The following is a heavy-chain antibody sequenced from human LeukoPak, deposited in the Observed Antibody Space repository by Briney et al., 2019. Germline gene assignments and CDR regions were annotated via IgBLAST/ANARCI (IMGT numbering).Heavy chain of an antibody. CDR2: IYYSGST. Sequence: SETLSLTCTVSGGSISSGDYYWSWIRQPPGKGLEWIGYIYYSGSTYYNPSVKSRVTISVDTSKNQFSLKLSSVTAADTAVYYCTGGSYSRYFDYWGQGTLVTVSS. J-gene: IGHJ4*02. D-gene: IGHD1-26*01. CDR1: GGSISSGDYY. V-gene: IGHV4-30-4*08. CDR3: TGGSYSRYFDY.